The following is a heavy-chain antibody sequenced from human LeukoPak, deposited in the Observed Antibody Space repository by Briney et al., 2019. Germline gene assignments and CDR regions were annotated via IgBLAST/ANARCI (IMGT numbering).Heavy chain of an antibody. V-gene: IGHV3-7*03. D-gene: IGHD5-12*01. CDR2: IQEDGSYI. J-gene: IGHJ4*02. CDR3: ARDSTWQLDY. CDR1: GFTFSSYS. Sequence: QPGGSLRLSCAASGFTFSSYSMNWVRQAPGKGLEWVANIQEDGSYIYYVDSVRGRFTISRDNTKNSLFLQMNSLRADDTAVYFCARDSTWQLDYWGQGTLVTVSS.